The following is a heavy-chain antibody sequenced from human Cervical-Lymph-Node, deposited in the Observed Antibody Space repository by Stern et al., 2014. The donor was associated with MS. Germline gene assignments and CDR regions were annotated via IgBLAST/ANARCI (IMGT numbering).Heavy chain of an antibody. Sequence: QLQLQESGPGLVKPSETLSLTCTVSGGSIGSYYWSWIRQSPGKGLEWIGYVYYSGSTKYNPSLEGRVTISLDRSKNQFSLKMSSVTAADTAIYYCARASGSYWRFNYWGQGTLVTVSS. CDR3: ARASGSYWRFNY. V-gene: IGHV4-59*01. D-gene: IGHD1-26*01. CDR2: VYYSGST. CDR1: GGSIGSYY. J-gene: IGHJ4*02.